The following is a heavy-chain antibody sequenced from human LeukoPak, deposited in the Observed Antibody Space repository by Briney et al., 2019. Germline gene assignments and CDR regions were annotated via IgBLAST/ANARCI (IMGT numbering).Heavy chain of an antibody. CDR1: RDNVSSNSAT. J-gene: IGHJ1*01. Sequence: SQPLSLTCAISRDNVSSNSATRNWIRQSPSSGLEWLGRTYYRSTWYKYYAVSVKVRITINPDTSKNQFSLHLNSVTPEDTAVYFCARGPSYFQHWGQGTLVTVSS. V-gene: IGHV6-1*01. CDR2: TYYRSTWYK. CDR3: ARGPSYFQH.